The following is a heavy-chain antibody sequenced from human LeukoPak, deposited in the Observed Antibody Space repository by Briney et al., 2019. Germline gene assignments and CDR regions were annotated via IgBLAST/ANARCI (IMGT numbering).Heavy chain of an antibody. J-gene: IGHJ5*02. CDR2: INPNSGGT. V-gene: IGHV1-2*02. D-gene: IGHD3-22*01. CDR1: GYTFTGYY. CDR3: ARGPITMIVVVINDNWFDP. Sequence: ASVKVSCTASGYTFTGYYMHWVRQAPGQGLEWMGWINPNSGGTNYAQKFQGRVTMTRDTSISTAYMELSRLRSDDTAVYYCARGPITMIVVVINDNWFDPWGQGTLVTVSS.